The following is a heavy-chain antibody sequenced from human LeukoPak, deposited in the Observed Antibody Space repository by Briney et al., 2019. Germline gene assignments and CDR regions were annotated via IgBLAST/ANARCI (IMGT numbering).Heavy chain of an antibody. D-gene: IGHD6-13*01. J-gene: IGHJ5*02. CDR3: ARAAASAGTRMSP. CDR2: TYYRSKWYS. Sequence: SQTLSLTCAISGDSVSSNSAAWNWIRQSPSRGLEWLGRTYYRSKWYSDYAVSVKSRISINPDTSKNQFSLQLNSVTPEDTAVYYCARAAASAGTRMSPWGPGTLVTVSS. CDR1: GDSVSSNSAA. V-gene: IGHV6-1*01.